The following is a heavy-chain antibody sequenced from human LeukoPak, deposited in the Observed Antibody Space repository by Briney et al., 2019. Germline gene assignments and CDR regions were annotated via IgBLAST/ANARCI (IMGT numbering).Heavy chain of an antibody. J-gene: IGHJ6*03. D-gene: IGHD3-22*01. Sequence: ATVKISCKXSGYTFTDYYMHWVQQAPGKGLEWMGLVDPEDGETIYAEKFQGRVTITADTSTDTAYMELSSLRSEDTAVYYCATVADSSALPSYYYYYYMDVWGKGTTVTVSS. CDR3: ATVADSSALPSYYYYYYMDV. CDR1: GYTFTDYY. V-gene: IGHV1-69-2*01. CDR2: VDPEDGET.